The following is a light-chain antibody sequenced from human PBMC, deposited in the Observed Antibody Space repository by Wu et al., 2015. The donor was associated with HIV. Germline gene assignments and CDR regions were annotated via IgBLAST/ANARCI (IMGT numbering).Light chain of an antibody. Sequence: VMTQSPVTLSVSPGERTTLSCRASQSVNINLAWYQQKPGQAPRLLIYGASTRAAGIPARFSASGSGTEFTLTISSLQSEDFAVYYCQQYDIWPPYTFGQGTKLEIK. CDR3: QQYDIWPPYT. CDR2: GAS. CDR1: QSVNIN. J-gene: IGKJ2*01. V-gene: IGKV3-15*01.